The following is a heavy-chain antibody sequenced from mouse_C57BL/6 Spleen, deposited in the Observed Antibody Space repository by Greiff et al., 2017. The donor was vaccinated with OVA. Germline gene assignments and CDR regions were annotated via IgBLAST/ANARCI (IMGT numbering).Heavy chain of an antibody. V-gene: IGHV8-12*01. CDR3: GRIGTTVVDYFDY. J-gene: IGHJ2*01. Sequence: QVTLKESGPGILQPSQTLSLSCSSSGFSLSTSGMGVSWLRQPSGNGLEWLAHTNCDDDKRYNPSPKSRLSILKDTSSNQVFHLPTRADTADTATYYGGRIGTTVVDYFDYWGQGTTLTVSS. CDR2: TNCDDDK. CDR1: GFSLSTSGMG. D-gene: IGHD1-1*01.